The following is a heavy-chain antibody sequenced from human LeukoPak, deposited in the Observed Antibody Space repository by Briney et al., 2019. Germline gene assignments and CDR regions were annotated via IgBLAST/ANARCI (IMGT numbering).Heavy chain of an antibody. Sequence: ASVKVSCKASGYTFTSYGISWVRQAPGQGLEWMGWISAYNGNTNYAQKLQGRVTMTRDTSTSTVYMELSSLRSEDTAVYYCARGGYSSSSDASFDYWGQGTLVTVSS. CDR1: GYTFTSYG. CDR2: ISAYNGNT. J-gene: IGHJ4*02. V-gene: IGHV1-18*01. D-gene: IGHD6-6*01. CDR3: ARGGYSSSSDASFDY.